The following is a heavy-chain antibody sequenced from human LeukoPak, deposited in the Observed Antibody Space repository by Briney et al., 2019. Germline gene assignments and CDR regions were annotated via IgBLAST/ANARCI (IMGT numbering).Heavy chain of an antibody. Sequence: SETLSLTCAVYGESFNGYYWSWIRQPPGKGLEWIGEINHSGGTNNNPTLKSRVTISVDTSKNQFSLKLSSVTAADTAVYYCARRSDYDILTGYSNSRFDPWGQGTLVTVSS. CDR3: ARRSDYDILTGYSNSRFDP. CDR1: GESFNGYY. V-gene: IGHV4-34*01. CDR2: INHSGGT. J-gene: IGHJ5*02. D-gene: IGHD3-9*01.